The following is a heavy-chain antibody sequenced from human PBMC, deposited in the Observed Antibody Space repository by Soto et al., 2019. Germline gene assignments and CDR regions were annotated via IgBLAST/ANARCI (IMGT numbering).Heavy chain of an antibody. Sequence: EVHLVESGGGLVQPGGSLRLSCAASGFTFNLYWMHWVRQAPGKGLVWVSRINPDGSSTTYADSVKGRFTISRDNSKNTVYLQMNGLGAEDTAIYYCARDNWNSYWGQGALVTVYS. CDR3: ARDNWNSY. CDR1: GFTFNLYW. D-gene: IGHD1-7*01. CDR2: INPDGSST. V-gene: IGHV3-74*01. J-gene: IGHJ4*02.